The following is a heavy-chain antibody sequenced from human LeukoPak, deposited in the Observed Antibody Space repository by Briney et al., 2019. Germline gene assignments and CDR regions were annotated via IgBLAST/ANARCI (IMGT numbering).Heavy chain of an antibody. CDR2: IWYDGSNK. D-gene: IGHD3-22*01. J-gene: IGHJ4*02. CDR1: GFTFSSYG. CDR3: ARDFSVGNYYDSSGYRGSY. V-gene: IGHV3-33*01. Sequence: GGSLRLSCAASGFTFSSYGMHWVRQAPGKGLEWVAVIWYDGSNKYYADSVKGRFTISRDNSKNTLYPQMNSLRAEDTAVYYCARDFSVGNYYDSSGYRGSYWGQGTLVTVSS.